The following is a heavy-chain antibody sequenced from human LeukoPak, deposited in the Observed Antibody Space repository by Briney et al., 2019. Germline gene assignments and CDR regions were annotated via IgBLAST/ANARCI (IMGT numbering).Heavy chain of an antibody. J-gene: IGHJ4*02. V-gene: IGHV4-38-2*02. CDR2: IYHSGST. CDR3: ARVWVGAKGGAH. Sequence: SETLSLTCTVSGYSISSGYYWGWIRQPPGKGLEWIGSIYHSGSTYYNPSLKSRVTISVDTSKNQFSLKLSSVTAADTAVYYCARVWVGAKGGAHWGQGTLVTVSS. CDR1: GYSISSGYY. D-gene: IGHD1-26*01.